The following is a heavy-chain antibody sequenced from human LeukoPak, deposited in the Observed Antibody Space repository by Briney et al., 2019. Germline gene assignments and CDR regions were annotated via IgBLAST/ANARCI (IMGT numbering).Heavy chain of an antibody. D-gene: IGHD4-23*01. CDR3: ARRPTYYGGNSGFDY. CDR2: ISPDSGGT. CDR1: GYTFTGYY. Sequence: GASVKVSCKASGYTFTGYYMHWVRQAPGQGLEWMGWISPDSGGTNYAQKFQGRVTTTRDTSISTAYMELSRLRSDDTAVYYCARRPTYYGGNSGFDYWGQGTLVTVSS. J-gene: IGHJ4*02. V-gene: IGHV1-2*02.